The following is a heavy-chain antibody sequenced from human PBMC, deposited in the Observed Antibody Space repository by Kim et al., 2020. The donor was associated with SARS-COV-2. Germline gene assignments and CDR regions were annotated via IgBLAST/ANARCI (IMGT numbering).Heavy chain of an antibody. V-gene: IGHV5-10-1*01. J-gene: IGHJ4*02. CDR3: ARLGDISGKGDY. Sequence: NSPSFQGHVTISADKSSSTAYLHWSSLKASDTAMYYCARLGDISGKGDYWGQGTLVTVSS. D-gene: IGHD3-22*01.